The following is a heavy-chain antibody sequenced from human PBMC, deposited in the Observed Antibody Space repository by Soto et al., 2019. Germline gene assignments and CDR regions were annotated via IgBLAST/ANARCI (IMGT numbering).Heavy chain of an antibody. CDR1: GFTFSSYA. CDR2: ISGSGGST. J-gene: IGHJ1*01. V-gene: IGHV3-23*01. D-gene: IGHD2-15*01. CDR3: AKDHGYCSGGSCYPLRDAEYFQH. Sequence: GGSLRLSCAASGFTFSSYAMSWVRQAPGKGLEWVSAISGSGGSTYYADSVKGRFTISRDNSKNTLYLQMNSLRAEDTAVYYCAKDHGYCSGGSCYPLRDAEYFQHWGQGTLVTVSS.